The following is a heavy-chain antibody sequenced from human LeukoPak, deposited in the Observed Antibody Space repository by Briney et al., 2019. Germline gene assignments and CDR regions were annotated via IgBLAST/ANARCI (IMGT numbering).Heavy chain of an antibody. CDR2: IYYSGST. Sequence: PSETLSLTCTVSGGSIISYYWTWIRQPPGKGLEWIGYIYYSGSTNYNPSLKSRVTISVDTSKNQFSLKLSSVTAADTAVYYCARAGGSSGYFVDYWGQGTLVTVSS. CDR1: GGSIISYY. J-gene: IGHJ4*02. D-gene: IGHD3-22*01. V-gene: IGHV4-59*01. CDR3: ARAGGSSGYFVDY.